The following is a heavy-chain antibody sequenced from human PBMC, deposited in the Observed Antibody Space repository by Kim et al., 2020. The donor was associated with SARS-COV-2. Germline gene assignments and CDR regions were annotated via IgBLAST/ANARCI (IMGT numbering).Heavy chain of an antibody. D-gene: IGHD2-21*01. CDR2: T. CDR3: AKDLWNYSGMDV. J-gene: IGHJ6*02. V-gene: IGHV3-23*01. Sequence: TSYPDSGKGRFSTSRDTSRNPLYLPMNSLRGEATAVYYCAKDLWNYSGMDVWGQGATVTVSS.